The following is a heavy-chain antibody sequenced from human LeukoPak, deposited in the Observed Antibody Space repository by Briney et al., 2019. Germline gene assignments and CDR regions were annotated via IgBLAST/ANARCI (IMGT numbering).Heavy chain of an antibody. CDR3: ARLLPATYDFWSGYEDDY. J-gene: IGHJ4*02. V-gene: IGHV3-23*01. CDR2: ISVSGGGT. D-gene: IGHD3-3*01. Sequence: GGSLRLSCAASGFTFGNSAMSWVRQAPGKRLEWVSGISVSGGGTYYADSVKGRFTISRDNSKNTLYLQMNSLRAEDTAVYYCARLLPATYDFWSGYEDDYWGQGTLVTVSS. CDR1: GFTFGNSA.